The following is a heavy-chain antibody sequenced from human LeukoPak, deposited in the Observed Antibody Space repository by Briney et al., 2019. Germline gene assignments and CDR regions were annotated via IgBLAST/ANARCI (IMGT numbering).Heavy chain of an antibody. D-gene: IGHD2-2*01. V-gene: IGHV3-21*01. CDR2: ISSSSSYI. CDR3: ARDGYQLLSLDY. CDR1: GFTFSSHS. J-gene: IGHJ4*02. Sequence: GGSLRLSCAASGFTFSSHSMNWVRQAPGKGLEWVSSISSSSSYIYYADSVKGRFTISRDNAKNSLYLQMNSLRAEDTAVYYCARDGYQLLSLDYWGQGTLVTVSS.